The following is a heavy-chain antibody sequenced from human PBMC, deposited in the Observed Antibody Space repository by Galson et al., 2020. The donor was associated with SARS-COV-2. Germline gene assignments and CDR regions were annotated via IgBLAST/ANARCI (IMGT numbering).Heavy chain of an antibody. CDR2: IYWDGDK. CDR1: GFSLTTTGVG. Sequence: GPTVVKRPQTLTLTCTFSGFSLTTTGVGVGWTRQPPEKALEWHALIYWDGDKRDSPYLRSRLTITKDNSKNQVRLTMTNMDPVDTATYYCAHGGDSSSVRFDYWGQGTLVTVSS. J-gene: IGHJ4*02. V-gene: IGHV2-5*02. D-gene: IGHD6-6*01. CDR3: AHGGDSSSVRFDY.